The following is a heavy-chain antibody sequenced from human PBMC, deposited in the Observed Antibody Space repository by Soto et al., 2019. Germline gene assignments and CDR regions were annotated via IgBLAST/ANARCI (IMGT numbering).Heavy chain of an antibody. V-gene: IGHV3-15*07. CDR3: ARDSVTAASTD. Sequence: PGGSLRLSCAASGFTFSNAWINWVRQAPGKGLEWVGRIKRKTDGGTTDFAAPVKGRFAISRDDSKNMVYLQMNSLRVEDTALYYCARDSVTAASTDWGQGTLVTVSS. CDR1: GFTFSNAW. D-gene: IGHD6-13*01. CDR2: IKRKTDGGTT. J-gene: IGHJ4*02.